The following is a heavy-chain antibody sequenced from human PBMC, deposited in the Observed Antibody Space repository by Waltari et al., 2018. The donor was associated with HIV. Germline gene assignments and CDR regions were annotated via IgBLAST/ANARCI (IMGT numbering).Heavy chain of an antibody. D-gene: IGHD3-3*01. Sequence: EVQLVASGGGLVQPGGSLRLSCAASGFTFSSYWMHWVRPAPGKGLVWVSRINSDGSSTSYADSVKGRFTISRDNAKNTLYLQMNSLRAEDTAVYYCARAVAWWGGYSAFDIWGQGTMVTVSS. CDR2: INSDGSST. J-gene: IGHJ3*02. CDR1: GFTFSSYW. V-gene: IGHV3-74*02. CDR3: ARAVAWWGGYSAFDI.